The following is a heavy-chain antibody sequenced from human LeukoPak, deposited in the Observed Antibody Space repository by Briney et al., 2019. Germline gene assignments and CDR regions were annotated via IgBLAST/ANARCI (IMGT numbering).Heavy chain of an antibody. CDR1: GGSFSGYY. D-gene: IGHD4-17*01. V-gene: IGHV4-34*01. J-gene: IGHJ4*02. Sequence: SETLSLTCAVYGGSFSGYYWSWIRQPPGKGLEGIGEINHSGSTNYNPSLKSRVTISVDTSKNQFSLKLSSVTAADTAVYYCARGGGSDYGDYSDFDYWGQGTLVTVSS. CDR2: INHSGST. CDR3: ARGGGSDYGDYSDFDY.